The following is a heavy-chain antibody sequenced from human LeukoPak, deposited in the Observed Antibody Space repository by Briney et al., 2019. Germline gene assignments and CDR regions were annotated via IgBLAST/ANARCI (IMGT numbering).Heavy chain of an antibody. Sequence: ASVKVSCKASGYTFIDYYMQWVRQTPGQGLEWMGRINPNSGDTNYAQKFQGRVTMTRDTSISTAYMELTSLRSDDTAVYHCAIGIPALDTFDYWGQGTLVTVSS. V-gene: IGHV1-2*06. D-gene: IGHD3-16*02. CDR1: GYTFIDYY. CDR2: INPNSGDT. CDR3: AIGIPALDTFDY. J-gene: IGHJ4*02.